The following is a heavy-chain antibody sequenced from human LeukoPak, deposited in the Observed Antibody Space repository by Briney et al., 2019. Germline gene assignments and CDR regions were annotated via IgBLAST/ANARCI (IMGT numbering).Heavy chain of an antibody. CDR3: ARDFRPQTGATYFDY. V-gene: IGHV4-61*02. J-gene: IGHJ4*02. D-gene: IGHD7-27*01. CDR2: IYTSGST. CDR1: GGSISSGSYY. Sequence: SETLSLTCTVSGGSISSGSYYWSWIRQPAGKGLEWIGRIYTSGSTNYNPSLKSRVTISVDTSKNQFSLKLSSVTAADTAVYYCARDFRPQTGATYFDYWGQGTLVTASS.